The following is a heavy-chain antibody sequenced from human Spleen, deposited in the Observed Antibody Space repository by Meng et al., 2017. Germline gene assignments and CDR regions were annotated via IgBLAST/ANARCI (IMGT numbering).Heavy chain of an antibody. CDR1: GGSFSGYY. CDR2: INHSGST. CDR3: ARRHNWGWVPIDY. V-gene: IGHV4-34*01. Sequence: QGQPQQWGEGLLKPSETLSLTCAVYGGSFSGYYWSWIRQPPGKGLEWIGEINHSGSTNYNPSLKSRVTISVDTSKNQFSLKLSSVTAADTAVYYCARRHNWGWVPIDYWGQGTLVTVSS. D-gene: IGHD7-27*01. J-gene: IGHJ4*02.